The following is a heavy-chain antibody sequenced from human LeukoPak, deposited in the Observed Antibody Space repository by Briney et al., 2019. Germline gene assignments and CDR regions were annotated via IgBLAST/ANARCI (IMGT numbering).Heavy chain of an antibody. J-gene: IGHJ4*02. CDR3: ARLGLPYYYDSSGYPI. D-gene: IGHD3-22*01. V-gene: IGHV4-39*01. CDR2: IYYSGST. CDR1: GGSISSSSYY. Sequence: SETLSLTCTVSGGSISSSSYYWGWIRQPPGKGLEWIGSIYYSGSTYYNPSLKSRATISVDTSKNQFSLKLSSVTAADTAVYYCARLGLPYYYDSSGYPIWGQGTLVTVSS.